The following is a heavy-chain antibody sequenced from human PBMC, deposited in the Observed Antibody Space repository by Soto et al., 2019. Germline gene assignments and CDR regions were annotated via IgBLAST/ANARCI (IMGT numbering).Heavy chain of an antibody. CDR3: ARQRTSVVTQAYFDV. D-gene: IGHD2-21*02. V-gene: IGHV4-39*01. CDR2: IYYSGST. CDR1: GDSISSRSYY. J-gene: IGHJ4*02. Sequence: PPETLSLTCTVTGDSISSRSYYWGWIRQPPGKGLEWIGSIYYSGSTYNNPSLRSRVSMSIDTSKDQFSLTLKSVTAADTALYFCARQRTSVVTQAYFDVWGPGYLVTSPQ.